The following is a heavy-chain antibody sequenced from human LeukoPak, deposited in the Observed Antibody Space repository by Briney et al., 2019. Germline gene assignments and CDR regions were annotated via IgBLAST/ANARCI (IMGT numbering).Heavy chain of an antibody. J-gene: IGHJ4*02. D-gene: IGHD5-18*01. Sequence: GESLKTSCKGSGYSFTSYWIGWVRQMPGKGLEWMGIIYPGDSDTRYSPSFQGQVTISADKSISTAYLQWSSLKASDTAMYYCARQRSDTAMVTPGEFDYWGQGTLVTVSS. CDR2: IYPGDSDT. V-gene: IGHV5-51*01. CDR1: GYSFTSYW. CDR3: ARQRSDTAMVTPGEFDY.